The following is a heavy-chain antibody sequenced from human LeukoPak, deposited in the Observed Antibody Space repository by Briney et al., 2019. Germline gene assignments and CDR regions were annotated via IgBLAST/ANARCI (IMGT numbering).Heavy chain of an antibody. CDR2: IYRSGST. CDR3: ARGRLGDSFDY. D-gene: IGHD3-16*01. J-gene: IGHJ4*02. Sequence: SEPLSLTCTVSRYSISSGYYWGWIRQPPGQGLEWIGSIYRSGSTYYNSSLKSRVTISVDTSKNQFSLNLNSVTAADTAVYYCARGRLGDSFDYWGQGILVTVSS. V-gene: IGHV4-38-2*02. CDR1: RYSISSGYY.